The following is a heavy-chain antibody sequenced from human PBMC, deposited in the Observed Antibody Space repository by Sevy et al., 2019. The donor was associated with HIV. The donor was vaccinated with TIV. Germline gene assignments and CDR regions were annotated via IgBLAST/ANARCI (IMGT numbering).Heavy chain of an antibody. J-gene: IGHJ4*02. CDR1: GYRFTSYW. D-gene: IGHD6-13*01. CDR2: IYPGDADT. CDR3: ATTSTAAAGTPHIDY. Sequence: GESLKISCKGSGYRFTSYWIGRVRQMPGKGLEWMGIIYPGDADTRYSPTFQGQVTISANKSISTAYLQWSTLKASDTAMYYCATTSTAAAGTPHIDYWGQGTLVTVSS. V-gene: IGHV5-51*01.